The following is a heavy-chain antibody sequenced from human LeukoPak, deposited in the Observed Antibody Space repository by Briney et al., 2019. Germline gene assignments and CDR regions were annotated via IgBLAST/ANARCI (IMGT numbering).Heavy chain of an antibody. CDR1: GGSFSGYY. D-gene: IGHD3-22*01. CDR3: ASSGYCYRKFDY. Sequence: SETLSLTCAVYGGSFSGYYWSWIRQPPGKGLEWIGEINHSGSTNYNPSLKSRVTISVDTSKNQFSLKLSSVTAADTAVYYCASSGYCYRKFDYWGQGTLVTVSS. V-gene: IGHV4-34*01. J-gene: IGHJ4*02. CDR2: INHSGST.